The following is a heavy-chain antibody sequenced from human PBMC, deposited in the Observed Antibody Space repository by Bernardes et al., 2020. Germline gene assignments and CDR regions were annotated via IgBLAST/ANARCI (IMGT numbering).Heavy chain of an antibody. Sequence: GGSLRLSCAASGFTFSSYAMSWVRQAPGKGLEWVSVISSSGDSTSYSDSVKGRFTISRDNSNNMLSLQMNSLRAEDTAVFYCAKGDHSNYSPLKSWGQGTLVTVSS. D-gene: IGHD4-4*01. J-gene: IGHJ5*02. V-gene: IGHV3-23*01. CDR3: AKGDHSNYSPLKS. CDR1: GFTFSSYA. CDR2: ISSSGDST.